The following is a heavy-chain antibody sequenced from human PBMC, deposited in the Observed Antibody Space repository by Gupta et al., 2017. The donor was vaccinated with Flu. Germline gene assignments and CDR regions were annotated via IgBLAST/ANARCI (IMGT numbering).Heavy chain of an antibody. Sequence: EVHLVESGGGLVQPGGSLRLTCVISGFSLSDSPMNRIRQVPGKGPGWISYIGSGGNTDYADSVRGRFTISRDNARDSVFLQMNSLRDEDTALYYCARDLDWAFIFWGQGVLVTVSS. J-gene: IGHJ4*02. V-gene: IGHV3-48*02. CDR2: IGSGGNT. CDR1: GFSLSDSP. CDR3: ARDLDWAFIF. D-gene: IGHD2-21*01.